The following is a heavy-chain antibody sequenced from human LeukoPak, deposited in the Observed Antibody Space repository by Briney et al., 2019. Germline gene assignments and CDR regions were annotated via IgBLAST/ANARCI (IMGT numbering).Heavy chain of an antibody. J-gene: IGHJ4*02. CDR1: GFTFSTYA. Sequence: PGGSLRLSCAASGFTFSTYAMSWVRQAPGKGLEWVSAISGSGVSTYYADSVKGRFTISRDNSKNTLYLQMNSLRAEDTAVYYCAKDLSGISSTGRTFDYWGQGTLVTVSS. D-gene: IGHD1-1*01. CDR2: ISGSGVST. CDR3: AKDLSGISSTGRTFDY. V-gene: IGHV3-23*01.